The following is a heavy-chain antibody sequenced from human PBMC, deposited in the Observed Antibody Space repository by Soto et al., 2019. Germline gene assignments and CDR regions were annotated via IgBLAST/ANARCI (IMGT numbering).Heavy chain of an antibody. D-gene: IGHD3-3*01. CDR1: GYSISSGHY. J-gene: IGHJ4*02. CDR3: ARVGQDYDFWSGYYFDF. CDR2: MYHSGST. V-gene: IGHV4-38-2*01. Sequence: KTSETLSLTCAVSGYSISSGHYWGWIRQPPGKGLEWIVSMYHSGSTYYNPSLKSRVTISVDTSKNQFSLKLRSVTAADTAVYYCARVGQDYDFWSGYYFDFWGRGTLVTVSS.